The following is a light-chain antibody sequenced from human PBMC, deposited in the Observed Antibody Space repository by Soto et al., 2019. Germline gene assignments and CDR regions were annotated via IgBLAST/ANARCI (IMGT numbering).Light chain of an antibody. J-gene: IGLJ1*01. CDR1: SSDVGGFDY. V-gene: IGLV2-14*01. Sequence: QSVLNQPASVSGSPGQSIAISCTGTSSDVGGFDYVSWYQQHPGKGPKLIIYEVNNRPSGISNRFSGSKSGNTASLTISGLQADDEADYYCSSYSTTSPCVFGTGTKLTVL. CDR3: SSYSTTSPCV. CDR2: EVN.